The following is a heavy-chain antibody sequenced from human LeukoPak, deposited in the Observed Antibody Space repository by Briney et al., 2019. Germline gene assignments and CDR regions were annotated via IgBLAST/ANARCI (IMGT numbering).Heavy chain of an antibody. V-gene: IGHV4-38-2*02. CDR3: ARGHVWGNSRFDY. Sequence: SETLSLTCTVSGYSISSGYYWGWIRQPAGKGLEWIGRIYISGSTTYNPSLRSRVTISVDTSKNQFSLTVTSVTAADTAVYYCARGHVWGNSRFDYWGQGTLVTVSS. D-gene: IGHD3-16*01. CDR2: IYISGST. CDR1: GYSISSGYY. J-gene: IGHJ4*02.